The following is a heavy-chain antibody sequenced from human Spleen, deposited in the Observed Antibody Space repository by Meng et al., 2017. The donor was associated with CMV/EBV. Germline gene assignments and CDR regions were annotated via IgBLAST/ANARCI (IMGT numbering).Heavy chain of an antibody. CDR2: ISYDGDNK. J-gene: IGHJ4*02. D-gene: IGHD3-3*01. CDR3: ARVPGHDLWSGYPYFDL. Sequence: GESLKISCAASGFTFSGSAMHWVRQAPGKGLEWVAVISYDGDNKYYADSMKGRFTISRDNSKNTLYLQMNSLRAEDTAVYYCARVPGHDLWSGYPYFDLWGQGTLVTVSS. CDR1: GFTFSGSA. V-gene: IGHV3-30*04.